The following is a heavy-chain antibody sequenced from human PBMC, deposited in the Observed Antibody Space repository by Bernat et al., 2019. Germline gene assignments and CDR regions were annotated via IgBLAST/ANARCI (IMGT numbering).Heavy chain of an antibody. Sequence: QVQLQQWGAGLLKPSETRSLTGAVYGGGFSGYYWSWIRQPPGKGLEWIGEINHSGSTNYNPSLKSRVTISIDTSKCQLSLRLSAVSAADTAVYYCAGGVPLEPAVGYSCMDVWGKGTTVTVSS. D-gene: IGHD1-1*01. CDR1: GGGFSGYY. J-gene: IGHJ6*03. CDR2: INHSGST. V-gene: IGHV4-34*02. CDR3: AGGVPLEPAVGYSCMDV.